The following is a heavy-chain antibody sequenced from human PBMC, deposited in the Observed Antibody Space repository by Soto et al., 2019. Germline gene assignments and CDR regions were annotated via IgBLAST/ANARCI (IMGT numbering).Heavy chain of an antibody. Sequence: PSETLSLTCTVSGGSISSSSYYWGWIRQPPGKGLEWVGSIYYSGSTYYNPSLNSRVTISVDTSKNLFSLKLSSVTAADTAVYYCAMTYYPSYYFDYWGQGTLVTVSS. D-gene: IGHD3-10*01. J-gene: IGHJ4*02. CDR1: GGSISSSSYY. CDR3: AMTYYPSYYFDY. CDR2: IYYSGST. V-gene: IGHV4-39*01.